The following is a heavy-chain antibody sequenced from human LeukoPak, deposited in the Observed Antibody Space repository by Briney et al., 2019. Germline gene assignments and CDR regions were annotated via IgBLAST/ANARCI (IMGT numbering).Heavy chain of an antibody. V-gene: IGHV3-74*01. CDR1: GFTFSSYW. CDR2: INSDGSST. CDR3: ARLDYGSSGSYEGFDH. D-gene: IGHD3-22*01. J-gene: IGHJ4*02. Sequence: PGGSLRLSCAASGFTFSSYWMHWVRQAPGKGLVWVSRINSDGSSTSYADSVKGRFTISRDNAKNTLYLQMNSLRAEDTAVYYCARLDYGSSGSYEGFDHWGQGTLVTVSS.